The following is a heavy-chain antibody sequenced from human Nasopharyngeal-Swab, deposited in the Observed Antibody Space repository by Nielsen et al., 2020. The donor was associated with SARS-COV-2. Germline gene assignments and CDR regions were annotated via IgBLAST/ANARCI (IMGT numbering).Heavy chain of an antibody. J-gene: IGHJ1*01. Sequence: GESLKISCAASGFIFSNYGMHWVRQAPGKGLEWVAVIWYDGNKKHYGDSVKGRFTISRDNSKNKLYLEVNSVKAEDTAVYYCAREEGYCSSTVCYSGYLQHWGQGTLIAVSS. V-gene: IGHV3-33*01. D-gene: IGHD2-2*01. CDR2: IWYDGNKK. CDR3: AREEGYCSSTVCYSGYLQH. CDR1: GFIFSNYG.